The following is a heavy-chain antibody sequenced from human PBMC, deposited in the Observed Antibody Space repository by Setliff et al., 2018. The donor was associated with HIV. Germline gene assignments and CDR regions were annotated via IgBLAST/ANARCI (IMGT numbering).Heavy chain of an antibody. CDR2: IHYTGST. CDR3: ARTSSYSGNYYERAFDI. CDR1: GDSISGHY. V-gene: IGHV4-59*11. J-gene: IGHJ3*02. Sequence: SETLSLTCILSGDSISGHYWSWIRQPPGRGLEWIGTIHYTGSTVYNPSFTSRVSISLDTSKNQFSLKVNSVNAADTAVYYCARTSSYSGNYYERAFDIWGPGTMVTVSS. D-gene: IGHD1-26*01.